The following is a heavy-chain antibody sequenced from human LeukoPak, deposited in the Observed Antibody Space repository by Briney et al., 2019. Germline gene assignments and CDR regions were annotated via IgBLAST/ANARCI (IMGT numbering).Heavy chain of an antibody. V-gene: IGHV3-30*18. CDR2: ISYDGDNA. CDR1: GFNFRSFG. Sequence: PGRSLRLSCAASGFNFRSFGMHWARHAPGKGLEWVAIISYDGDNAFYADSVKGRLTISRDNSKNTLYLQMNSLRVEDTAVYYCAKALWDKYQYYYAMDVWGQGTTVTVSS. J-gene: IGHJ6*02. D-gene: IGHD2-2*01. CDR3: AKALWDKYQYYYAMDV.